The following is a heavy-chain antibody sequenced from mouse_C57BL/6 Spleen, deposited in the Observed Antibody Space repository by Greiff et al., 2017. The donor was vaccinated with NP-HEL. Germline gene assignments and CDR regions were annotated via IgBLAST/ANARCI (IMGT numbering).Heavy chain of an antibody. V-gene: IGHV5-16*01. CDR1: GFTFSDYY. Sequence: EVKLMESEGGLVQPGSSMKLSCTASGFTFSDYYMAWVRQVPEKGLEWVANINYDGSSTYYLASLKSRFIISSDNAKNILYLQMSSLKSEDTATYYCARDQYYFDYWGKGTTLTVSS. CDR3: ARDQYYFDY. J-gene: IGHJ2*01. CDR2: INYDGSST.